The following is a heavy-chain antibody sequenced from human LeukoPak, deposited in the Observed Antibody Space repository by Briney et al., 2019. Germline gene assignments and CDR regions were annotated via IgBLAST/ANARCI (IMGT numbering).Heavy chain of an antibody. CDR3: VRLYRGTPLPYLDY. J-gene: IGHJ4*02. V-gene: IGHV1-18*01. CDR2: SNVYNVNT. Sequence: ASVKVSCKASGYTFNIYDISWVRQAPGQGLEWIGWSNVYNVNTKYAQKFQGRVTMTTDTSTNTAYMELRSLTSDDTAVYYCVRLYRGTPLPYLDYWGQGTLVTVSS. D-gene: IGHD1-26*01. CDR1: GYTFNIYD.